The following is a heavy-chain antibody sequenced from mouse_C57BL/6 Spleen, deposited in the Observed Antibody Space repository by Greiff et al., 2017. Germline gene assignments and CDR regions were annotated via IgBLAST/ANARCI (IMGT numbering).Heavy chain of an antibody. CDR3: TRKEDDYGYYAMDY. Sequence: EVQLVESGEGLVKPGGSLKLSCAASGFTFSSYAMSWVRQTPEKRLEWVAYISSGGDYIYYADTVKGRFTISRDNARNTLYLQMSSLKSEDTAMYYCTRKEDDYGYYAMDYWGQGTSVTVSS. J-gene: IGHJ4*01. CDR2: ISSGGDYI. V-gene: IGHV5-9-1*02. D-gene: IGHD2-4*01. CDR1: GFTFSSYA.